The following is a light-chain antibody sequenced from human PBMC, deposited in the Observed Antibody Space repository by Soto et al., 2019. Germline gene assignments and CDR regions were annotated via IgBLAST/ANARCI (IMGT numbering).Light chain of an antibody. Sequence: QSALKQPPSASGSPGQSVTISCTGTSSDVGGYNYVSWYQQHPGKAPKLMIYEVSKRPSGVPDRFSGSKSGNTASLTVSGLQAEDEADYYCSSYAGSNNYVFGTGTKVTVL. CDR2: EVS. J-gene: IGLJ1*01. CDR3: SSYAGSNNYV. V-gene: IGLV2-8*01. CDR1: SSDVGGYNY.